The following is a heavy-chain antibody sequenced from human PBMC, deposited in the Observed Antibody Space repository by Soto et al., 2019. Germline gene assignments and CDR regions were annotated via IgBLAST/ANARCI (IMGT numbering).Heavy chain of an antibody. CDR2: INTDGSST. Sequence: GGSLRLSCAASGFTFSSYWMHWVRQVPGKGLVWVSRINTDGSSTTYADSVKGRFTISRDNAKNTLYLQMNSLRAEDTAVYYCVKAAARGDYWGQGTLVTVCS. CDR3: VKAAARGDY. D-gene: IGHD3-10*01. J-gene: IGHJ4*02. CDR1: GFTFSSYW. V-gene: IGHV3-74*03.